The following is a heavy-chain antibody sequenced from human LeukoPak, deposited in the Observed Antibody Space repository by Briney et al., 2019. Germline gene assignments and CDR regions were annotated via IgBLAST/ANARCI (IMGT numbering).Heavy chain of an antibody. D-gene: IGHD6-13*01. Sequence: GGSLRLSCAASGFTFASYAMHWVRQAPGKGLEWVAVTSYDGGNRHYAGSVKGRFTISRDNSNNTLYVQMSNLRPEDTAVYYCARVDSTSWLIYGMDVWGQGTTVTVSS. J-gene: IGHJ6*02. CDR1: GFTFASYA. V-gene: IGHV3-30-3*01. CDR2: TSYDGGNR. CDR3: ARVDSTSWLIYGMDV.